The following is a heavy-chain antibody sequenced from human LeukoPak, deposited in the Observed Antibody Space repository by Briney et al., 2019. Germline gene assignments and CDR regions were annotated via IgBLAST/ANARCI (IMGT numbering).Heavy chain of an antibody. J-gene: IGHJ5*02. CDR2: IYHSGST. V-gene: IGHV4-4*02. CDR3: TREVEGYSYASGRFLHFDP. D-gene: IGHD3-10*01. Sequence: KPSGTLSLTCAVSGGSISSSNWWSWVRQPPGKGLEWIGEIYHSGSTNYNPSLKSRVTISVDKSKNQFSLKLSSVTAADTAVYYCTREVEGYSYASGRFLHFDPWGQGTLVTVSS. CDR1: GGSISSSNW.